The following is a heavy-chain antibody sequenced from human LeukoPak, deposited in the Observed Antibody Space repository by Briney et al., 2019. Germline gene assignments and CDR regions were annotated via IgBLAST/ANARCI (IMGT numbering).Heavy chain of an antibody. V-gene: IGHV4-59*08. CDR1: GGSMSPYH. J-gene: IGHJ4*02. CDR3: ARSKLLWFGESMTGFDY. D-gene: IGHD3-10*01. Sequence: SETLSLTCTVSGGSMSPYHWGWIRQPPGKGLEWTGYIYYSGSTNYNPSLKSRVTISVDTSKNQFSLKLSSVTAADTAVYYCARSKLLWFGESMTGFDYWGQGTLVTVSS. CDR2: IYYSGST.